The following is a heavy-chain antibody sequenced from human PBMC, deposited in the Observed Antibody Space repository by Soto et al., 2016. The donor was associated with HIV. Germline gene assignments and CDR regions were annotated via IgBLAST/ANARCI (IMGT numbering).Heavy chain of an antibody. CDR2: IYYSGST. CDR1: GGSISSYY. J-gene: IGHJ4*02. CDR3: ATLSYDSIV. V-gene: IGHV4-59*01. Sequence: QVQLQESGPGLVKPSETLSLTCTVSGGSISSYYWSWIRQPPGKGLEWIGYIYYSGSTNYNPSLKSRVTISVDTSKNQFSLKLSSVTAADTAVYYCATLSYDSIVWGQGTLVTVSS. D-gene: IGHD3-22*01.